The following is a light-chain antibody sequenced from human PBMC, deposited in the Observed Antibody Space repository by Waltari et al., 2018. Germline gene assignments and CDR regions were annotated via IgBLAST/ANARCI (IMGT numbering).Light chain of an antibody. CDR3: MQGTHWPYT. Sequence: DVVMAQSPLSLPVTLGQPAYSPCMSSQSLVFSDGNSYLNWFRQRPGQSPRRLIYKVSDRDSGVPDRFSGSGSGTDFTLKISRVEAEDVGVYYCMQGTHWPYTFGQGTKLEIK. V-gene: IGKV2-30*01. CDR1: QSLVFSDGNSY. J-gene: IGKJ2*01. CDR2: KVS.